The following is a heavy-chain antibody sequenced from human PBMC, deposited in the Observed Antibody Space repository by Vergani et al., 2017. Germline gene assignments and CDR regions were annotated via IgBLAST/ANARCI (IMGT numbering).Heavy chain of an antibody. J-gene: IGHJ3*02. V-gene: IGHV3-66*02. CDR3: ARGMTTETTDLDGFDI. CDR1: GFTLGDYA. D-gene: IGHD4-17*01. Sequence: EVHLVESGGGLVQPGRSLRLSCSGSGFTLGDYAMTWVRQAPGTGLEWVSTINIGGRTSYADSVKGRLTLTRDDSKNTLHLQMNSLRPEDTAVYYCARGMTTETTDLDGFDIWGQGTMVSVSS. CDR2: INIGGRT.